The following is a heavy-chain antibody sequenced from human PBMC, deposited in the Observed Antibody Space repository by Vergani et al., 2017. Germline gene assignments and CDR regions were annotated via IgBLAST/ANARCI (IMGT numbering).Heavy chain of an antibody. V-gene: IGHV3-30*18. D-gene: IGHD2-2*01. J-gene: IGHJ5*02. CDR2: ISYDGSNK. CDR3: AKERLPYQLLCIWFDP. CDR1: GFIFSDHY. Sequence: VQVVESGGGLVQPGGSLRLSCAASGFIFSDHYMDWVRQAPGKGLEWVAVISYDGSNKYYADSVKGRFTISRDNSKNTLYLQMNSLRAEDTAVYYCAKERLPYQLLCIWFDPWGQGTLVTVSS.